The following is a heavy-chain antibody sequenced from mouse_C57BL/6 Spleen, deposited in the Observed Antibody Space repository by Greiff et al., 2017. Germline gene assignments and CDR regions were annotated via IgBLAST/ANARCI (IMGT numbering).Heavy chain of an antibody. CDR3: ARSGTQTKDFDY. V-gene: IGHV1-42*01. Sequence: VQLQQSVPELVKPGASVKISCKASGYSFTGYYMNWVKQSPEKSLEWIGEINPSTGGTTYNQKFKAKATLTVDKSSSTAYMQLKSLTSEDTAVYYCARSGTQTKDFDYWGQGTTLTVSS. CDR2: INPSTGGT. D-gene: IGHD3-2*02. J-gene: IGHJ2*01. CDR1: GYSFTGYY.